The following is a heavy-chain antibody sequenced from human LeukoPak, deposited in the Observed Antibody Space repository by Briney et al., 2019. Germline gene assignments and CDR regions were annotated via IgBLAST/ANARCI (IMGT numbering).Heavy chain of an antibody. J-gene: IGHJ4*02. CDR1: GFTFSSYW. CDR2: IDGDGSST. CDR3: AKDQNDFWSGYQSGYGY. Sequence: PGGSLRLSCAASGFTFSSYWMQWVRQAPGKGLVWVSRIDGDGSSTNYADSVKGRFTISRDNAKNTLYLQMNSLRAEDTAVYYCAKDQNDFWSGYQSGYGYWGQGTLVTVSS. D-gene: IGHD3-3*01. V-gene: IGHV3-74*01.